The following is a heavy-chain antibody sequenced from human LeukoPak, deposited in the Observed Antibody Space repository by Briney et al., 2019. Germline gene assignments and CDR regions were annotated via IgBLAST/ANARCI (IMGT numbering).Heavy chain of an antibody. D-gene: IGHD4-17*01. CDR2: IYYRGST. CDR1: GGSISTSSYY. V-gene: IGHV4-39*07. J-gene: IGHJ4*02. CDR3: ARAIPFTPAYGDYGSFEY. Sequence: SETLSLTCTVSGGSISTSSYYWGWIRQPPGKGLEWIGNIYYRGSTYYNPSLKSRVIISVDTSKNQFSLNLSSVTAADTAVYYCARAIPFTPAYGDYGSFEYWGQGTLVTVSS.